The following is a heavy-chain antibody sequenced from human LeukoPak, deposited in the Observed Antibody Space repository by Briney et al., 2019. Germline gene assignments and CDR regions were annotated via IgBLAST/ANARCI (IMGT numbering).Heavy chain of an antibody. CDR2: ISWNSGSI. V-gene: IGHV3-9*01. CDR3: AKVPRPYYYGSGADYGLAV. D-gene: IGHD3-10*01. CDR1: GFTFDDYA. J-gene: IGHJ6*02. Sequence: PGGSLRLSCAASGFTFDDYAMHWVRQGPGKGLEWVSGISWNSGSIGYADSGKGRFTISRDNAKNSLYLQMNSLRAEDTALYYCAKVPRPYYYGSGADYGLAVWGQGTTVTVSS.